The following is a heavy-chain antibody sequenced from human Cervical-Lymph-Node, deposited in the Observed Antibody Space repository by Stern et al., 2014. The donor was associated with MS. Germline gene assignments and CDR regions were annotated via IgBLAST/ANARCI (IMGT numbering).Heavy chain of an antibody. J-gene: IGHJ6*02. CDR1: GYTFTNNW. CDR3: ARPPPRRKWDDPNYGMDV. V-gene: IGHV5-51*03. CDR2: IYPDDSDI. D-gene: IGHD1-1*01. Sequence: EVQLVESGAEVKKPGESLKISCKGSGYTFTNNWIAWVRQMPGKGLEWMGIIYPDDSDIRYSPSLQGQVTISADKSISTASLQWRSRKAADSAVYYCARPPPRRKWDDPNYGMDVWGQGTTVTVSS.